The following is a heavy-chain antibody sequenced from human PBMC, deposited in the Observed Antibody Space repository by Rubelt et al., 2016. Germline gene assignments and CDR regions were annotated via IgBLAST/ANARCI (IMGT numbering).Heavy chain of an antibody. J-gene: IGHJ4*02. D-gene: IGHD1-14*01. CDR2: DGSNK. Sequence: DGSNKYYADSVKDRFTISRDNSKNTLYLQMNSLRAEDTAVYYCARSGSAELCFDYWGQGTLVTVSS. CDR3: ARSGSAELCFDY. V-gene: IGHV3-30*01.